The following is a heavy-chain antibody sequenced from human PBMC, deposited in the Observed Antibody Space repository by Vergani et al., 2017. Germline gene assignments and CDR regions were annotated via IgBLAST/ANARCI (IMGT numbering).Heavy chain of an antibody. V-gene: IGHV3-21*01. CDR1: GFTFSSYA. D-gene: IGHD2-15*01. CDR3: ARDSERKGYCSDY. J-gene: IGHJ4*02. CDR2: ISSSSSYI. Sequence: EVQLLESGGGLVQPGGSLRLSCAASGFTFSSYAMSWVRQAPGKGLVWVSSISSSSSYIYYADSVKGRFTISRDNAKNSLYLQMNSLRAEDTAVYYCARDSERKGYCSDYWGQGTLVTVSS.